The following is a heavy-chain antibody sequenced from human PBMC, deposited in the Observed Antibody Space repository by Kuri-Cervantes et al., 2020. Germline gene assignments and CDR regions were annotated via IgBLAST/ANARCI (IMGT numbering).Heavy chain of an antibody. J-gene: IGHJ4*02. CDR2: IYYSGST. CDR1: GGSISSYY. V-gene: IGHV4-59*12. D-gene: IGHD1-26*01. CDR3: ARDLYSGSYFYY. Sequence: GSLRLSCTVSGGSISSYYWSWIRQPPGKGLEWIGYIYYSGSTYYNPSLKSRVTISVDTSKNQFSLKLSSVTAVDTAVYYCARDLYSGSYFYYWGQGTLVTVSS.